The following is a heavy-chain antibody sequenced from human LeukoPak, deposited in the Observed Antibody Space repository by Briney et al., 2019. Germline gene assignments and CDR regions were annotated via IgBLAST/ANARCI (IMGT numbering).Heavy chain of an antibody. D-gene: IGHD1-1*01. CDR1: GFTFTSDR. Sequence: GGSLRLSCAASGFTFTSDRMTWVRQAPGKGLEWVANIAQDGGDKYYVGSVRGRFTISRDNAKNSLYLQMNSLRAEDTAIYYCATSPGELEFDYWGQGTLVTVSS. CDR2: IAQDGGDK. J-gene: IGHJ4*02. V-gene: IGHV3-7*02. CDR3: ATSPGELEFDY.